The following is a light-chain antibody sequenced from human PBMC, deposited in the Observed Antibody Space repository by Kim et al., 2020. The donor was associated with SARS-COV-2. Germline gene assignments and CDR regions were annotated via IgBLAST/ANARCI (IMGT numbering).Light chain of an antibody. Sequence: EIVLTQSPGTLSLSPGERATLSCRASQSVSSSYLAWYQQKPAQAPRLLIYAASGRATGIPDRFSGNGSGTDFTLTISRLEPEDFAVYFCQQYGTSPFTFGPGTKVDIK. J-gene: IGKJ3*01. CDR3: QQYGTSPFT. CDR2: AAS. V-gene: IGKV3-20*01. CDR1: QSVSSSY.